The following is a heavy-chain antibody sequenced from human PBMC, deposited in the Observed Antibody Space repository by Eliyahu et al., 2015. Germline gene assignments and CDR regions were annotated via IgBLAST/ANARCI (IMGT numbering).Heavy chain of an antibody. CDR3: VRESPYSSGWHLFDS. CDR2: ITFSSTYI. V-gene: IGHV3-21*01. D-gene: IGHD6-19*01. Sequence: EVHLVESGGGLVRPGGSLRLPCAASXFXFRNSAMNWVPPAPGQGLGWVSSITFSSTYIYYADSVKGRFTISRDNANNSVYLQMNSLRPEDTAVYYCVRESPYSSGWHLFDSWGQGTMVTVSS. CDR1: XFXFRNSA. J-gene: IGHJ3*01.